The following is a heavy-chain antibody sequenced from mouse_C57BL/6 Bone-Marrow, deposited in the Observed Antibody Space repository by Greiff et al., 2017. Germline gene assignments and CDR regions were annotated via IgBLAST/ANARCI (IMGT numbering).Heavy chain of an antibody. CDR1: GYTFTSYW. J-gene: IGHJ3*01. CDR3: ARGGYDFAWFAD. V-gene: IGHV1-61*01. CDR2: IYPSDSET. Sequence: QVKLQQPGAELVRPGSSVQLSCKASGYTFTSYWMDWVQQRPGKGLEWIGNIYPSDSETHYNQKFKDKATLTVDKSSSTAYMQLSSLTSEDSAVYYCARGGYDFAWFADWGQGTLVTVSA. D-gene: IGHD2-4*01.